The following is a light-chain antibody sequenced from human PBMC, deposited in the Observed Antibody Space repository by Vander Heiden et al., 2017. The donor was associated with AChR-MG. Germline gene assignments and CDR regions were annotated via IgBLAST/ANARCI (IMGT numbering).Light chain of an antibody. V-gene: IGKV3-11*01. CDR2: DAS. J-gene: IGKJ5*01. Sequence: EIVLTQSPATLSLSPGERATLSCRASQGVSSSLVWYQQKPGQAPRLLIYDASNRATGIPARFSGSGSGTDFTLTISSLEPEDFAVYYCQQRYNWPRITFGQGTRLEI. CDR1: QGVSSS. CDR3: QQRYNWPRIT.